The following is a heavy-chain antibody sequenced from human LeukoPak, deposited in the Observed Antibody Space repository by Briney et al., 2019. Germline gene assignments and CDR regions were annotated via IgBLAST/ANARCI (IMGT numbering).Heavy chain of an antibody. V-gene: IGHV4-4*07. CDR2: IYTSGST. CDR3: ARGEYCSSTNCNKEGFVDY. J-gene: IGHJ4*02. D-gene: IGHD2-2*01. CDR1: GGSISSYY. Sequence: PSETLSLTCTVSGGSISSYYWSWIRQPAGKGLEWIGRIYTSGSTNYNPSLKSRVTMSVDTSKNQFSLKLSSVTAADTAVYYCARGEYCSSTNCNKEGFVDYWGQGTLVTVSS.